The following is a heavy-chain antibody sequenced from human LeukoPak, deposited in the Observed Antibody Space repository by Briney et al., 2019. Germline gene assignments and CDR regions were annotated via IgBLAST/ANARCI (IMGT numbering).Heavy chain of an antibody. D-gene: IGHD2-2*03. CDR1: GFTFSNYA. CDR2: IDSSGSNT. V-gene: IGHV3-23*05. Sequence: GGSLRLSCAGSGFTFSNYAMSWVRQAPGKGLEWVLGIDSSGSNTDYAEPVKGRFTISRDNPKNTLYLQMNSLRAEDTAVYYCAAKYGYCSGTTCYTFDSWGQGTLVTVSS. CDR3: AAKYGYCSGTTCYTFDS. J-gene: IGHJ4*02.